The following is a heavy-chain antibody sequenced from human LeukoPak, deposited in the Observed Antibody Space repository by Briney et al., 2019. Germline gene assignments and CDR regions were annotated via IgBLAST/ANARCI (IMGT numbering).Heavy chain of an antibody. J-gene: IGHJ4*02. Sequence: NPGGSLRLSCAASEFTFSNYGMTWVRQAPGKGLEWVSSIDSSNKYMYYADSLKGRFTISRDNAQNSLYLQVNSLRAEDTAVYYCARVSYCSGGSCTYFDHWGQGTLVTVSS. CDR3: ARVSYCSGGSCTYFDH. V-gene: IGHV3-21*06. CDR1: EFTFSNYG. CDR2: IDSSNKYM. D-gene: IGHD2-15*01.